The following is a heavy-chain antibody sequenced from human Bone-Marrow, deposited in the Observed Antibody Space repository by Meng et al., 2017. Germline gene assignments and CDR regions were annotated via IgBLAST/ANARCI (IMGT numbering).Heavy chain of an antibody. Sequence: ASVKVSCKPSGYNFPDYWLHWVRRAPGQGLEWMGRIDPKSGDTHYAQSFQGRVTMTGDTSISTAYMELSGLRSDDTAMYYCARQPQSSYGDYPLSFDYWGQGTLVTVSS. CDR2: IDPKSGDT. D-gene: IGHD4-17*01. J-gene: IGHJ4*02. V-gene: IGHV1-2*06. CDR1: GYNFPDYW. CDR3: ARQPQSSYGDYPLSFDY.